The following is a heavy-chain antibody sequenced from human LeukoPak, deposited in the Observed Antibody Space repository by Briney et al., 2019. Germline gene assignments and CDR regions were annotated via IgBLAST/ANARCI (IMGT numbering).Heavy chain of an antibody. D-gene: IGHD6-19*01. CDR3: AREAVAGTSYFDY. Sequence: GGSLRLSCAASGFTFSSYWMHWVRQAPGKGLVWVSRINKDGSSTTYADSVKGRFTISRDNTKNTLFLQMNSLRAEDTAVYYCAREAVAGTSYFDYWGQGTLVTVSS. CDR1: GFTFSSYW. V-gene: IGHV3-74*01. J-gene: IGHJ4*02. CDR2: INKDGSST.